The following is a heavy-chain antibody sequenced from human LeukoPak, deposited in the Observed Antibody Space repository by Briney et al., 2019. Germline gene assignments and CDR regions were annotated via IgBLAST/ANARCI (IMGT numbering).Heavy chain of an antibody. CDR2: FDPEDGKT. D-gene: IGHD6-13*01. CDR3: ATGYLVTAGLMDV. J-gene: IGHJ6*02. CDR1: GYTLTELS. V-gene: IGHV1-24*01. Sequence: ASVKVSCKVSGYTLTELSMFWVRQAPGKGLEWMGSFDPEDGKTVYAQKFQGRVTMTEDTTTDTAYMELSSLRSEDTAVYYCATGYLVTAGLMDVWGQGTTVTVSS.